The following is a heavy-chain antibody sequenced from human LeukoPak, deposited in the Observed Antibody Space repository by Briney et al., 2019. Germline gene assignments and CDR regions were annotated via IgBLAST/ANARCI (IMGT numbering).Heavy chain of an antibody. J-gene: IGHJ4*02. CDR2: IIPIFGTA. CDR1: GGTFSSYA. Sequence: GASVKVSCKASGGTFSSYAISWVRQAPGQGLEWMGGIIPIFGTANYAQKFQGRVTITADESTSTAYMELSSLRSEDTAVYYCARSPTVVTGYYFDYRGQGTLVTVSS. V-gene: IGHV1-69*01. CDR3: ARSPTVVTGYYFDY. D-gene: IGHD4-23*01.